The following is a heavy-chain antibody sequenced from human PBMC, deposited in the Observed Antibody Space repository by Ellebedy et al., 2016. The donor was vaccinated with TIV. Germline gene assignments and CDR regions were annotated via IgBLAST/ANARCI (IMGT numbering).Heavy chain of an antibody. V-gene: IGHV1-58*01. CDR1: GFTFTSSA. CDR3: AADRTWGLYYYYGMDV. CDR2: IVVGSGNT. Sequence: AASVKVSCKASGFTFTSSAVQWVRQARGQRLEWIGWIVVGSGNTNYAQKFQERVIITRDMSTSTAYMELSSLRSEDTAVYYCAADRTWGLYYYYGMDVWGQGTTVTVSS. J-gene: IGHJ6*02. D-gene: IGHD7-27*01.